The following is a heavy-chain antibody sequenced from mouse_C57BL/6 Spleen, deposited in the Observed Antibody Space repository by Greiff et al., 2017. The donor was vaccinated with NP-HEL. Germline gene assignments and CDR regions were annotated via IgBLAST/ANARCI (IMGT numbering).Heavy chain of an antibody. Sequence: EVQLVESGGGLVKPGGSLKLSCAASGFTFSDYGMHWVRQAPEKGLEWVAYISSGSSTIYYADTVKGRFTISRDNAKNTLFLQMTSLRSEDTAMYYCARRLDSSGYYAMDYWGQGTSVTVSS. CDR3: ARRLDSSGYYAMDY. J-gene: IGHJ4*01. CDR2: ISSGSSTI. V-gene: IGHV5-17*01. D-gene: IGHD3-2*02. CDR1: GFTFSDYG.